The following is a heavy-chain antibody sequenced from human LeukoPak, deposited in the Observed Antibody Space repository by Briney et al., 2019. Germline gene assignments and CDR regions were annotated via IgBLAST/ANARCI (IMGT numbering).Heavy chain of an antibody. Sequence: ASVKVSCKTSGYTFANSYINWVRQAPGQGLEWMGWVNPNTGGTDYAQNFQGRVTMTRDTSISSAYMELNRLGSDDTAMYYCATAVLFGVVVAATPDNWFDPWGQGTLVTVSS. J-gene: IGHJ5*02. V-gene: IGHV1-2*02. CDR3: ATAVLFGVVVAATPDNWFDP. CDR2: VNPNTGGT. CDR1: GYTFANSY. D-gene: IGHD2-15*01.